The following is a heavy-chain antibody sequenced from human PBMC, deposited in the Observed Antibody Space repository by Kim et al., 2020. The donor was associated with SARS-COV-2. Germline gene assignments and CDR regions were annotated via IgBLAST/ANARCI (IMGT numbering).Heavy chain of an antibody. V-gene: IGHV4-31*03. D-gene: IGHD2-15*01. CDR1: GGSISSGGYY. J-gene: IGHJ2*01. CDR3: ARVDVCSGGSCYWYFDL. Sequence: SETLSLTCTVSGGSISSGGYYWSWIRQHPWKGLEWIGYIYYSGSTYYNPSLKSRVTISVDTSKNQFSLKLSSVTAADTAVYYCARVDVCSGGSCYWYFDLWGRGTLVTVSS. CDR2: IYYSGST.